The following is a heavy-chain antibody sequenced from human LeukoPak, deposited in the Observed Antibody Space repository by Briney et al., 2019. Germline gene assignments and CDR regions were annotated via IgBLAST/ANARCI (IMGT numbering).Heavy chain of an antibody. CDR2: IYYSGNT. CDR1: SGSIFSSNW. V-gene: IGHV4-4*02. Sequence: SETLSLTCAVSSGSIFSSNWWSWVRQPPGKGLEWIGSIYYSGNTSYKPSLKSRVTMTVDTSKSQFSLKLSSVTAADTAVYFCARSPHIWFAERGWFDPWGQGTLVTVSS. D-gene: IGHD3-10*01. CDR3: ARSPHIWFAERGWFDP. J-gene: IGHJ5*02.